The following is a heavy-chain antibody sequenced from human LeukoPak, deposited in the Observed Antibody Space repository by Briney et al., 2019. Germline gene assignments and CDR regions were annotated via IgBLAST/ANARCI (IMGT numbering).Heavy chain of an antibody. CDR1: GGSISSYY. Sequence: SETLSLTCPVSGGSISSYYWSWIRQPPGTGLQWIGYIYYSGSTNYNPSLKSRVTISVDTSKNQFSLKLRSVTSADTAVYYCARESGYDFLAFDNWGQGTMVTVSS. CDR2: IYYSGST. CDR3: ARESGYDFLAFDN. J-gene: IGHJ3*02. V-gene: IGHV4-59*01. D-gene: IGHD5-12*01.